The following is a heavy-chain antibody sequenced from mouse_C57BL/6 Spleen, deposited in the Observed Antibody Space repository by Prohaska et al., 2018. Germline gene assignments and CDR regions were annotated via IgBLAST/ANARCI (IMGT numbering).Heavy chain of an antibody. Sequence: EVKLLQSGGGLVQPGGSLQLSCAASGIDFSRYWMSWVRRAPGKGLEWIGEINPDSSTINYAPSLKDKFIISRDNAKNTLYLQMSKVRSEDTALYYCASPDGDWYLDVWGTGTTVTVSS. CDR1: GIDFSRYW. CDR3: ASPDGDWYLDV. CDR2: INPDSSTI. J-gene: IGHJ1*03. V-gene: IGHV4-1*01.